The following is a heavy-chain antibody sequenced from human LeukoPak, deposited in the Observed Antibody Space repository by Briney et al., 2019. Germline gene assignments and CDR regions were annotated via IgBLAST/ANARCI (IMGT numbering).Heavy chain of an antibody. CDR3: AKGYRGGFWSGYYFDY. CDR2: ISWNSGSI. Sequence: GRSLRLSCAASGFTFDDYAMHWVRQAPGKGLEWVSGISWNSGSIGYADSVKGRFTISGDNAKNSLYLQMNSLRAEDTALYYCAKGYRGGFWSGYYFDYWGQGTLVTVSS. V-gene: IGHV3-9*01. CDR1: GFTFDDYA. D-gene: IGHD3-3*01. J-gene: IGHJ4*02.